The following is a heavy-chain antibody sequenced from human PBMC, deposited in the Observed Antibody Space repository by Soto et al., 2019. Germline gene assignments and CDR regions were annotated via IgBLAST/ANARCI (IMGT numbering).Heavy chain of an antibody. CDR2: INPSGGST. CDR3: ARITVTYYDY. Sequence: ASVKVSCKASGYTFTTYYIHWVRQAPGQGLEWMGIINPSGGSTNYAQKFQGRVTMTRDTSTSTVYMELSSLRSEDTAVYYCARITVTYYDYWGQGTLVTVSS. D-gene: IGHD4-17*01. V-gene: IGHV1-46*01. CDR1: GYTFTTYY. J-gene: IGHJ4*02.